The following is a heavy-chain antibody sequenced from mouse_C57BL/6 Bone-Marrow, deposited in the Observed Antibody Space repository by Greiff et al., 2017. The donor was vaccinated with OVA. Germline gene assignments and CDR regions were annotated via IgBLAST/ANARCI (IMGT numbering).Heavy chain of an antibody. J-gene: IGHJ1*03. Sequence: QVQLQQPGAELVMPGASVKLSCKASGYTFTSYWMHWVKQRPGQGLEWIGEIDPSDSYTNYNQKFKGKSTLTVDKSSSTAYMQLSSLTAEDSAVYYCARRREITTVVKGYFDVWGTGTTVTVSS. V-gene: IGHV1-69*01. CDR1: GYTFTSYW. D-gene: IGHD1-1*01. CDR2: IDPSDSYT. CDR3: ARRREITTVVKGYFDV.